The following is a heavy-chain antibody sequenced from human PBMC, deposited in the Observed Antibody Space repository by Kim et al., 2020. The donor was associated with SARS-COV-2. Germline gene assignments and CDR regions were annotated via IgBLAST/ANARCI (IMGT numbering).Heavy chain of an antibody. CDR1: GFIFRNYN. Sequence: GGSLRLSCAASGFIFRNYNMHWVRQAPGKGLEWVATIWYDGSNKWYADSVKGRFTISRDNSKNTLNLQMNSLRAEDTAIYNCAREDNGGRHDIDVWGQGTTVTVAS. V-gene: IGHV3-33*01. CDR3: AREDNGGRHDIDV. D-gene: IGHD2-8*01. J-gene: IGHJ6*02. CDR2: IWYDGSNK.